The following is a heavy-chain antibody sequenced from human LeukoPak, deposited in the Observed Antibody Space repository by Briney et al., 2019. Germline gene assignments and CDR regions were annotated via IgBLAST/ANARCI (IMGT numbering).Heavy chain of an antibody. V-gene: IGHV3-23*01. J-gene: IGHJ5*02. CDR1: GFTFSSYA. CDR2: ISGSGGSA. D-gene: IGHD1-7*01. CDR3: ARTLADP. Sequence: PWGTLSLSCAGSGFTFSSYALMWLRQAPGEGLEWVLRISGSGGSAYYTHSVKGRFTISRDNSKNTLYLQMNGLRAEGAAVCYCARTLADPWGRGALVTVSS.